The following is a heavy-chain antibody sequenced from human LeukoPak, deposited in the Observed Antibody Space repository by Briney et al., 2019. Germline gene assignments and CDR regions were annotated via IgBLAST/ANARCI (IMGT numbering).Heavy chain of an antibody. J-gene: IGHJ4*02. Sequence: SETLSLTCTVSGGSISSYYWSWIRQPPGKGLEWIGYIYYSGSTDYNPSLNSRVTISLDTSKNQFSLKLSSVTAADTAVYYCARAGGSPEYFNYWGQGTLVTVSS. CDR2: IYYSGST. D-gene: IGHD1-26*01. CDR1: GGSISSYY. V-gene: IGHV4-59*01. CDR3: ARAGGSPEYFNY.